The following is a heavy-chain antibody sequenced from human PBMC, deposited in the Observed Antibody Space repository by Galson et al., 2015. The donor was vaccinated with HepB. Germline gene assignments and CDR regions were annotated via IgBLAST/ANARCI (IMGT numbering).Heavy chain of an antibody. CDR1: GGSISSGGYY. V-gene: IGHV4-31*03. CDR2: IYYSGST. CDR3: ARDNSPIVGYFDY. D-gene: IGHD1-26*01. Sequence: TLSLTCTVSGGSISSGGYYWSWIRQHPVKGLEWIGYIYYSGSTYYNPSLKSRVSISVDRSKNQFSLKLSSVTAADTAVYYCARDNSPIVGYFDYWGQGTLVTVSS. J-gene: IGHJ4*02.